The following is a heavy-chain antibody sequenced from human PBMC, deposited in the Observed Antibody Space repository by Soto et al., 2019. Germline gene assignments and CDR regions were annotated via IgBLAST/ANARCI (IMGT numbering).Heavy chain of an antibody. D-gene: IGHD5-12*01. CDR3: ARVDIVAIFGLDV. CDR2: INTSGGST. CDR1: GYTFTSYY. V-gene: IGHV1-46*01. J-gene: IGHJ6*02. Sequence: GALVKVSCKASGYTFTSYYMHWVRQAPGQGLEWMGIINTSGGSTTYAQKFQGRVTMTRDTSTSTVYMELSRLRPEDTAVYYCARVDIVAIFGLDVWGQGTTVTVSS.